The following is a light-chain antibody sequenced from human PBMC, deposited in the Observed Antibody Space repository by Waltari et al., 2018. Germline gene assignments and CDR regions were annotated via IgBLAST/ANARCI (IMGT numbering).Light chain of an antibody. CDR1: TGSVANSHY. CDR3: MLSYNGVRV. CDR2: DTS. V-gene: IGLV7-46*01. J-gene: IGLJ2*01. Sequence: QAVVTQEPSLPVSPGGTVTLTCGSSTGSVANSHYPYWFQQKPGQAPRTLIYDTSNTSSWTPARFAGSLLGGKAALTLSGGQPEDEADYYCMLSYNGVRVFGGGTKLTVL.